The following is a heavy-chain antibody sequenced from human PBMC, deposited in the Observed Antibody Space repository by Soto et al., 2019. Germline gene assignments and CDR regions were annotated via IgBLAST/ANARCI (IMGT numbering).Heavy chain of an antibody. CDR2: FNPNSGDT. V-gene: IGHV1-2*02. J-gene: IGHJ4*02. CDR3: AREASAVISLDY. CDR1: GYTFTAYS. Sequence: GASVAVSCKDSGYTFTAYSMHWVRQAPGQGLEWVGWFNPNSGDTIYAQKFQGRVTLTRDTSIGTAYMELYSLTSDDTAVYYCAREASAVISLDYWGQGTLVTVSS. D-gene: IGHD6-19*01.